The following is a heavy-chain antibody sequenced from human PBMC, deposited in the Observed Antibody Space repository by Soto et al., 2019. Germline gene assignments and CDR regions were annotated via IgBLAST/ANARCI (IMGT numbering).Heavy chain of an antibody. V-gene: IGHV3-30-3*01. CDR1: GFTFSSYA. J-gene: IGHJ6*02. D-gene: IGHD2-2*01. Sequence: PGGSLRLSCAASGFTFSSYAMHWVRQAPGKGLEWVAVISYDGSNKYYADSVKGRFTISRDNSKNTLYLQMNSLRAEDTAVYYCARDRWIVVVPAAPRSNGMDVWGQGTTVTVSS. CDR2: ISYDGSNK. CDR3: ARDRWIVVVPAAPRSNGMDV.